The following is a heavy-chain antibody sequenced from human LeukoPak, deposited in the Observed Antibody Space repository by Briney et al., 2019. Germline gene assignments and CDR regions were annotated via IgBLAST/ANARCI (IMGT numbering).Heavy chain of an antibody. V-gene: IGHV4-59*08. CDR2: IYYSGST. CDR1: GGSISSYY. D-gene: IGHD3-10*01. J-gene: IGHJ4*02. CDR3: ARHGETVSSMVRGVIIWGFDY. Sequence: SETLSLTCTVSGGSISSYYWSWIRQPPGKGLEWIGYIYYSGSTNYNPSLKSRVTISVDTSKNQFSLKLSSVTAADTAVYYCARHGETVSSMVRGVIIWGFDYWGQGTLVTVSS.